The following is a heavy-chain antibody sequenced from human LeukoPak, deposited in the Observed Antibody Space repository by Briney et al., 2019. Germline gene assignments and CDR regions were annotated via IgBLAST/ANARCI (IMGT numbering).Heavy chain of an antibody. J-gene: IGHJ4*02. CDR1: GDSFTSVTDY. CDR3: AGERGEEYSSGWYKTNYFYN. Sequence: KASETLSLTCTVSGDSFTSVTDYWAWIRQPPGKGLEWIASGDYSGGTYYKLSLESRVAISADMSKNQISLKLTSVTGADTAVYYCAGERGEEYSSGWYKTNYFYNWGQGIRVTVSS. D-gene: IGHD6-19*01. CDR2: GDYSGGT. V-gene: IGHV4-39*07.